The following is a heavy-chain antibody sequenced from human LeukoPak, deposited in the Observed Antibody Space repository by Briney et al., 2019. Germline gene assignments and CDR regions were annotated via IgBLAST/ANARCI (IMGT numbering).Heavy chain of an antibody. J-gene: IGHJ3*02. CDR1: GYTFTGYY. Sequence: ASVKVSCKASGYTFTGYYMHWVRQAPGQGLEWMGWINPNSGGTNYAQKFQGRVTMTRDTSISTAYMELSRLRSDDTAVYYCAWTLNWGNDAFDIWGQGTMVTVSS. CDR2: INPNSGGT. CDR3: AWTLNWGNDAFDI. D-gene: IGHD7-27*01. V-gene: IGHV1-2*02.